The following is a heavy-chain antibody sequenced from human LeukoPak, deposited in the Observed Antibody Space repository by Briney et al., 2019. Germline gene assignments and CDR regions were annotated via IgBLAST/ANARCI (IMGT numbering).Heavy chain of an antibody. CDR2: ISSRGSAT. Sequence: GGSLRLSCAASGFSSSGYDMNWVRQAPGKGLEWISYISSRGSATHYADSVKGRFTTSRDNAKNSLYLQMNSLRAEDSAVYYCARDLYSGISWYRLGYWGQGALVTVSS. J-gene: IGHJ4*02. V-gene: IGHV3-48*03. CDR3: ARDLYSGISWYRLGY. D-gene: IGHD6-13*01. CDR1: GFSSSGYD.